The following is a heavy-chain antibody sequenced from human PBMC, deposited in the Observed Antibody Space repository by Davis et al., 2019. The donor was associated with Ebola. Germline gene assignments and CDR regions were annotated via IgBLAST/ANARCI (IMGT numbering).Heavy chain of an antibody. J-gene: IGHJ4*02. CDR2: IYPGDSDT. D-gene: IGHD3-3*01. CDR3: ARHVLTHFGMAYYYFDY. Sequence: GGSLRLSCQASGYSFSSHFIAWVRHLPGKGLEWMGFIYPGDSDTLYNPSFQGLVTISADESISTAYLQWSSLKDSDTAIYFCARHVLTHFGMAYYYFDYWGQGTLVTVSS. CDR1: GYSFSSHF. V-gene: IGHV5-51*01.